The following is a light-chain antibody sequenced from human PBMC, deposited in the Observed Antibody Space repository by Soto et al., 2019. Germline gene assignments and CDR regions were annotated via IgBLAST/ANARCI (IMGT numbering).Light chain of an antibody. CDR2: KAS. V-gene: IGKV1-5*03. Sequence: DIEMSQSPSTWSASVGERVTMCCRVCQSMSIWLAWYQQKPGKDTKLLMSKASTLETRVPSRFSGSGSETEFTLTISSLQPDDVATYYCQQYNSYSWTFGPGTKVDIK. CDR1: QSMSIW. J-gene: IGKJ1*01. CDR3: QQYNSYSWT.